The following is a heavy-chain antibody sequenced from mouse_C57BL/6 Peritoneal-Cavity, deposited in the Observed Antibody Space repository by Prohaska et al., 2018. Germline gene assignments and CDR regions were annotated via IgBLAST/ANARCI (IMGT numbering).Heavy chain of an antibody. J-gene: IGHJ2*01. CDR2: IYPSDSET. D-gene: IGHD1-1*01. V-gene: IGHV1-61*01. CDR3: ARGGTVLDY. Sequence: PGQGLEWIGNIYPSDSETHYNQKFKDKATLTVDKSSSTAYMQLNSLTSEDSAVYFCARGGTVLDYWGQGTTLTVSS.